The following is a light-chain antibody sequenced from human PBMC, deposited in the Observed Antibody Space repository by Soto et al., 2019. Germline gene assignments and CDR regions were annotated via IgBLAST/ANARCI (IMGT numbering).Light chain of an antibody. Sequence: DIHMTQSPSTLPAPVGERVTVTCRASQSISNWLAWYQQKPGKAPNLLIYDASSLQSGVPSRFSGSGFGTEFTLTISSLQPGDFATYYCQQYSSRSTFGQGTKVDIK. CDR3: QQYSSRST. CDR2: DAS. CDR1: QSISNW. V-gene: IGKV1-5*01. J-gene: IGKJ1*01.